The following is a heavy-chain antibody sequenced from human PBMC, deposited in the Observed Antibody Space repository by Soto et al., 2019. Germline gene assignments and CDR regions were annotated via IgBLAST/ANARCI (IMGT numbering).Heavy chain of an antibody. D-gene: IGHD1-1*01. CDR3: ARNRRLQLWLDL. Sequence: ASVKVSCKASGYTFTNYAIHWVRQAPGQRLEWMGWINAGNGKTKYSQNFQGRVTITSDTSTSTAYLELRSLRNEDTAIYYCARNRRLQLWLDLWAQGTLVTVSS. CDR2: INAGNGKT. J-gene: IGHJ5*02. CDR1: GYTFTNYA. V-gene: IGHV1-3*01.